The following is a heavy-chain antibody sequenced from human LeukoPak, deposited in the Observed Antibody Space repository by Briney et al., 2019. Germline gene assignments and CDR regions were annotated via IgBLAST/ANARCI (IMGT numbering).Heavy chain of an antibody. J-gene: IGHJ4*02. V-gene: IGHV4-4*09. CDR1: GGSISNYY. Sequence: SETLSLTCTVSGGSISNYYWSWIRQPPGKGLEWIGYIYTSGSTNYNPSLKSRVSISLDTSKNQFSLKLSSVTAADTAVYYCARPLGYYDSSGYGLWGQGTLVTVSS. D-gene: IGHD3-22*01. CDR3: ARPLGYYDSSGYGL. CDR2: IYTSGST.